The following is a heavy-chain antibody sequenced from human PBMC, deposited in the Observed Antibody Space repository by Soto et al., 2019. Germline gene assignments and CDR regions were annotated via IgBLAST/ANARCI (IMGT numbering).Heavy chain of an antibody. CDR3: AREDWLDCGGDCPPDY. J-gene: IGHJ4*02. CDR1: GYTFPSYT. V-gene: IGHV1-3*04. CDR2: INTGNGNT. D-gene: IGHD2-21*02. Sequence: ASVKVSCKTSGYTFPSYTMHWVRQAPGQRLEWMGWINTGNGNTKYSQKFQGRVTITRDTSASTAYMELSSLRSEDTAVYYCAREDWLDCGGDCPPDYWGQGTLVTVSS.